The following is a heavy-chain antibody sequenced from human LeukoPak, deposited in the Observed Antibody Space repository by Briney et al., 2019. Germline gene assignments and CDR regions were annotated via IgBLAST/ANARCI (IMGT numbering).Heavy chain of an antibody. Sequence: GASVKVSCKASGYTFTCYYMHWVRQAPGQGLEWMGRINPNSGGTNYAQKFQGRVTMTGDTSISTAYMELSRLRSDDTAVYYCARDLKAIVLPNYWGGRTLVTVSS. V-gene: IGHV1-2*06. CDR3: ARDLKAIVLPNY. J-gene: IGHJ4*02. D-gene: IGHD5-18*01. CDR2: INPNSGGT. CDR1: GYTFTCYY.